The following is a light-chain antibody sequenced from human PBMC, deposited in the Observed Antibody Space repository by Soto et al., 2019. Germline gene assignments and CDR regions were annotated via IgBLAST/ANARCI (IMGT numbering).Light chain of an antibody. Sequence: DIQMTQSPSSLSASVGDRVAITGRASQGISSWLAWYQPKPGKAPKLLIYAASSSQSGVPSRLSVRGSGTDFTLPIRSLQPEDVATYDCQQANSFRTFGQGTKVDIK. CDR2: AAS. J-gene: IGKJ1*01. CDR1: QGISSW. V-gene: IGKV1-12*01. CDR3: QQANSFRT.